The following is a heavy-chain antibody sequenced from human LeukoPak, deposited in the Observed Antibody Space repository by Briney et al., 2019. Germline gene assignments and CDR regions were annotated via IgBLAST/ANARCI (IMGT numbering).Heavy chain of an antibody. D-gene: IGHD2-15*01. J-gene: IGHJ4*02. CDR2: IYYSGST. CDR1: GGSISSYY. V-gene: IGHV4-59*01. CDR3: ASLGGYCSGGSCYGVDY. Sequence: PSETLSLTCTVSGGSISSYYWSWIRQPPGKGLEWIGYIYYSGSTNYNPSLKSRVTISVDTSKNQFSLKLSSVTAADTAVYYCASLGGYCSGGSCYGVDYWGQGTLVTVSS.